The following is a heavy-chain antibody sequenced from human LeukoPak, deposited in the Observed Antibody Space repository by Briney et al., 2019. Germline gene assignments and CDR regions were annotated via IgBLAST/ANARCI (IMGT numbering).Heavy chain of an antibody. CDR3: ARGTSGSSPQFDY. J-gene: IGHJ4*02. CDR1: GFTFSSYS. V-gene: IGHV4-34*01. CDR2: INHSGST. D-gene: IGHD1-26*01. Sequence: GSLRLSCAASGFTFSSYSMNWIRQPPGKGLEWIGEINHSGSTNYNPSLKSRVTISVDTSKNQFSLKLNSVTAADTAVYYCARGTSGSSPQFDYWGQGTLVTVSS.